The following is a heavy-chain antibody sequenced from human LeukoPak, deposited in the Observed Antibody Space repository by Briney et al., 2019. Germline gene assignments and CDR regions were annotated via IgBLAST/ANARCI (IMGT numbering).Heavy chain of an antibody. CDR1: GDSVSSNSAA. CDR2: TYYRSKWYN. J-gene: IGHJ4*02. CDR3: ARDRHYGSGRAGVFDY. Sequence: SQTLSLTCAISGDSVSSNSAAWNWIRQSPSRGLEWLGRTYYRSKWYNDYAVSVKSRITINPDTSKNQFSLQLNSVTPEDTAVYYCARDRHYGSGRAGVFDYWGREPWSPSPQ. V-gene: IGHV6-1*01. D-gene: IGHD3-10*01.